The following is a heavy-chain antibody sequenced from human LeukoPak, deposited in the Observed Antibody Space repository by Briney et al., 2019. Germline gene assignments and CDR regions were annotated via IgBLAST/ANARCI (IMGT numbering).Heavy chain of an antibody. D-gene: IGHD6-13*01. J-gene: IGHJ3*02. V-gene: IGHV3-11*01. CDR3: ARTAAAALDAFDI. Sequence: GGSLRLSCAASGFTFSDYYMSWIRQAPGKGLEWVSYISSSGSTIYYADSVKGRFTISRGNAKNSLYLQMNSLRAEDTAVYYCARTAAAALDAFDIWGQGTMVTVSS. CDR1: GFTFSDYY. CDR2: ISSSGSTI.